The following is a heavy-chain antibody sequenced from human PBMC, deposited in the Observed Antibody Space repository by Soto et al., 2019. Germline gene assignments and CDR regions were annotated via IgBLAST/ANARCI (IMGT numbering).Heavy chain of an antibody. J-gene: IGHJ6*02. D-gene: IGHD6-6*01. Sequence: SVKVSCKASGGTFSMYAISCVLQAPLQWLDWMGGIIPIFGTANYAQKFQGRVTITADESTSTAYMELSSLRSEDTAVYYCARDSPDRIAARPDYYYGMDVWGQGTTVTVSS. CDR3: ARDSPDRIAARPDYYYGMDV. CDR1: GGTFSMYA. V-gene: IGHV1-69*13. CDR2: IIPIFGTA.